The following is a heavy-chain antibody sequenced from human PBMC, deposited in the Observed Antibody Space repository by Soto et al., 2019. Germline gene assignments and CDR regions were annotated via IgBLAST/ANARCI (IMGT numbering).Heavy chain of an antibody. J-gene: IGHJ4*02. CDR1: GGTFSSYT. D-gene: IGHD2-2*02. CDR2: IIPILGIA. Sequence: QVQLVQSGAEVKKPGSSVKVSCKASGGTFSSYTISWVRQAPGQGLEWMGRIIPILGIANYAQKFQGRVTITADKSTSTAYMELSSLRSEDTAVYYCALVSAAIGPIDYWGQGTLVTVSS. CDR3: ALVSAAIGPIDY. V-gene: IGHV1-69*02.